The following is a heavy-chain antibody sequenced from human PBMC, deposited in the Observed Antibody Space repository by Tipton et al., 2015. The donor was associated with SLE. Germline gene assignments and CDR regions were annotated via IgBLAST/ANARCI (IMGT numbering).Heavy chain of an antibody. J-gene: IGHJ4*02. Sequence: TLSLTCTVSGASISSYYWSWIRQPAGKGLEWIGHIYTSGSTNYNPSLKSRVSLSVDTSKNQFSLKLSSATAADTAVYYCARGGFDWGFPYFDNWGQGTQVTVSS. D-gene: IGHD3-9*01. CDR2: IYTSGST. CDR1: GASISSYY. CDR3: ARGGFDWGFPYFDN. V-gene: IGHV4-4*07.